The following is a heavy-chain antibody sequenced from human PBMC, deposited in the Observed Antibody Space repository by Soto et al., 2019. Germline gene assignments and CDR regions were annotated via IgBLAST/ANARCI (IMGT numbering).Heavy chain of an antibody. J-gene: IGHJ4*02. CDR3: ASIAAPGTTHFDF. V-gene: IGHV4-39*01. CDR1: GGSLGSSSYY. D-gene: IGHD6-13*01. CDR2: IYYSGNT. Sequence: KPSETLSLTCTVSGGSLGSSSYYWGWIRQSPGKGLEWIGNIYYSGNTFYNPSLESRVTISVDTSKNQFYLHLSSVTAADTAIFYCASIAAPGTTHFDFWGQGTLVTVSS.